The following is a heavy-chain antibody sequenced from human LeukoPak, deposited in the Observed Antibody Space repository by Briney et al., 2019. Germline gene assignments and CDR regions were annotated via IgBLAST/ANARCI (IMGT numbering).Heavy chain of an antibody. Sequence: PGGSLRLSCAASGFTFSSYWMNWVRQAPGKGLVWVSRIASDGSSTTYADSVKGRFSISRDNSKNTLYLQMNSLRAEDTAVYYCAKSNGYGDYIFDYWGQGTLVTVSS. CDR2: IASDGSST. CDR3: AKSNGYGDYIFDY. CDR1: GFTFSSYW. V-gene: IGHV3-74*01. J-gene: IGHJ4*02. D-gene: IGHD4-17*01.